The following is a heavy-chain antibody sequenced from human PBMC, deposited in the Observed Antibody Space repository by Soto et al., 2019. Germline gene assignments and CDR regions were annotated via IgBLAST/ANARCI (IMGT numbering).Heavy chain of an antibody. CDR3: AREDLPTIVVVTAIRSGMDV. CDR2: IWYDGSNK. CDR1: GFTFSSYG. Sequence: GGSLRLSCAASGFTFSSYGMHWIRQAPGKGLEWVAVIWYDGSNKYYADSVKGRFTISRDNSKNALYLQMNSLRAEDTAVYYCAREDLPTIVVVTAIRSGMDVWGQGTTVTVS. D-gene: IGHD2-21*02. V-gene: IGHV3-33*01. J-gene: IGHJ6*02.